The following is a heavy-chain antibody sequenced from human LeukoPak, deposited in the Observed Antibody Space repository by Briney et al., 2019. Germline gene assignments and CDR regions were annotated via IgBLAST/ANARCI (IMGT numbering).Heavy chain of an antibody. V-gene: IGHV1-46*01. D-gene: IGHD6-13*01. J-gene: IGHJ4*02. CDR1: GYTFTSYY. CDR3: ARVGVAAAGYFDY. CDR2: INPSGGST. Sequence: ASVKVSCKASGYTFTSYYMHWVRQARGQGLEGMGIINPSGGSTSYAQKFKGRVTMTRDTSTRTVYMELSSLRSEDTAVYYCARVGVAAAGYFDYWGQGTLVTVSS.